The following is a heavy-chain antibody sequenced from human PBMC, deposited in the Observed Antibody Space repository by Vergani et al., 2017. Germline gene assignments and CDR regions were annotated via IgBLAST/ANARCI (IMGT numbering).Heavy chain of an antibody. CDR2: ISSNGGST. D-gene: IGHD2-15*01. Sequence: EVQLVESGGGLVQPGGSLRLSCAASGFTFSSYAMHWVRQAPGKGLEYVSAISSNGGSTYYANSVKGRFTISRDNSKNTLYLQMGSLRAEDMAVYYCASLAPTVAATQGLCEWGQGTLVTVSS. CDR3: ASLAPTVAATQGLCE. CDR1: GFTFSSYA. J-gene: IGHJ4*02. V-gene: IGHV3-64*01.